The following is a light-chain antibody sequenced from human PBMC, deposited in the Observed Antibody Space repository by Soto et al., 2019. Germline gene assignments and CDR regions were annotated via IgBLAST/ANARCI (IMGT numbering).Light chain of an antibody. J-gene: IGKJ1*01. Sequence: VLTQSPGTLSVFPCRSATRFCSASQSVSSNLAWYQQKPGQAPRILIYGASTRATGIPARFSGSGSGTEFTLTISSLQSEDFAVYYCQQYNNWPRTFGQGTKVDIK. CDR2: GAS. CDR3: QQYNNWPRT. V-gene: IGKV3-15*01. CDR1: QSVSSN.